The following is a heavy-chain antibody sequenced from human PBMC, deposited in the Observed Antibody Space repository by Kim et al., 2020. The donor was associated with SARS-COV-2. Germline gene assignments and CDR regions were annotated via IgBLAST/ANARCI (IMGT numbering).Heavy chain of an antibody. J-gene: IGHJ4*02. CDR3: ARHTDYGPAFGH. D-gene: IGHD4-17*01. CDR2: IDPSDSYT. CDR1: GYSFTSYW. Sequence: GESLKISCKGSGYSFTSYWISWVCQMPGKGLEWMGRIDPSDSYTNYSPSFQGHVTISADKSISTAYLQWSSLKASDTAMYYCARHTDYGPAFGHWGQGTLVTVSS. V-gene: IGHV5-10-1*01.